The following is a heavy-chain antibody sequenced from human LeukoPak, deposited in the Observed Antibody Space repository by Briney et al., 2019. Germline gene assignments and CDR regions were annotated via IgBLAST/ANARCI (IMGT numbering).Heavy chain of an antibody. J-gene: IGHJ4*02. CDR3: ARETLQRIAVAQFDY. CDR1: GFTFSNYW. D-gene: IGHD6-19*01. Sequence: GGSLRLSCAASGFTFSNYWMSWVRQAPGKGLEWVANIKQDGSEKYYVDSVKGRFTISRDIAKNSLYLQMNSLRAEDTAVYYCARETLQRIAVAQFDYWGQGTLVTVSS. CDR2: IKQDGSEK. V-gene: IGHV3-7*01.